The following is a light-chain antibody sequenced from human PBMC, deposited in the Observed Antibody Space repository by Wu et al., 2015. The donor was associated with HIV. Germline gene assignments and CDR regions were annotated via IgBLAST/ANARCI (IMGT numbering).Light chain of an antibody. J-gene: IGKJ1*01. V-gene: IGKV3-11*01. Sequence: EVVLTQSPATLSVSPGEGATLSCRASQNVGSSLAWYQQKPGQAPRLLFYEASHRATGTPARFSGRGSGTDFTLTISSVQPEDFAVYYCQQYGSSPWTFGQGTKVEIK. CDR2: EAS. CDR3: QQYGSSPWT. CDR1: QNVGSS.